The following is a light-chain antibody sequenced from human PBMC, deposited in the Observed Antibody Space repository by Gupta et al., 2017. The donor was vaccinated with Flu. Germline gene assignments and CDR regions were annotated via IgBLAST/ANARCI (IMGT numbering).Light chain of an antibody. CDR2: MGS. Sequence: TPGEPASISCRSSQSLLHSNGYNYLDWYVQKPGQSPQLLIYMGSNRASGVPDRYSGSGSGTDFTLKISRVEAEDVGVYYCMQSLQPSPFTFGGGTKVEIK. V-gene: IGKV2-28*01. CDR3: MQSLQPSPFT. CDR1: QSLLHSNGYNY. J-gene: IGKJ4*01.